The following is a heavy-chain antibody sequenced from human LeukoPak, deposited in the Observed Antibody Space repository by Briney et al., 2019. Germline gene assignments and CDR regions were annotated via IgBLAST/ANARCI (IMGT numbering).Heavy chain of an antibody. J-gene: IGHJ4*02. D-gene: IGHD5-18*01. CDR2: ISSSSSYI. V-gene: IGHV3-21*01. CDR3: AREDTAMVIPFDY. CDR1: GFTFSSYS. Sequence: GGSLRLSCAASGFTFSSYSMNWVRQAPGKGLEWVSSISSSSSYIYYADSVKGRFTISRDNAKNSLYLQKNSLRAEDTAVYYCAREDTAMVIPFDYWGQGTLVTVSS.